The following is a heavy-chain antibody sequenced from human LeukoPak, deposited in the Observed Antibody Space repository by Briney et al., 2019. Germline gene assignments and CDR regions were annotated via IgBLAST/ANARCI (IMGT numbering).Heavy chain of an antibody. J-gene: IGHJ4*02. D-gene: IGHD6-6*01. CDR1: GGSISSYY. CDR3: ASPSSIAARGGLYYFDY. Sequence: PSETLSLTCTVSGGSISSYYWGWIRQPPGKGLEWIGSIYYSGSTYYNPSLKSRVTISVDTSKNQFSLKLSSVTAADTAVYYCASPSSIAARGGLYYFDYWGQGTLVTVSS. CDR2: IYYSGST. V-gene: IGHV4-39*01.